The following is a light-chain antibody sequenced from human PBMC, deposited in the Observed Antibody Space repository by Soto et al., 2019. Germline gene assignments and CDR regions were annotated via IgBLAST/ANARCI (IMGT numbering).Light chain of an antibody. Sequence: EIVLTQSPGTLSLSPGERATLSCRASQSVSSSYLAWYQQKPGQAPRLLIYGASNRATGIPDRFSGSGSGTDFTLTISRLEPEDFSTYYCLQDYNYPRTFGQRTKVEVK. CDR3: LQDYNYPRT. J-gene: IGKJ1*01. CDR2: GAS. V-gene: IGKV3-20*01. CDR1: QSVSSSY.